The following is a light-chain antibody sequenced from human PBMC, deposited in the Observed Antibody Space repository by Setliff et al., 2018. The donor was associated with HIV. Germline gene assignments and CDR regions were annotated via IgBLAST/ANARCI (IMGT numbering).Light chain of an antibody. CDR3: SSYTSSTTRVV. CDR1: SSDVGGYDY. J-gene: IGLJ2*01. V-gene: IGLV2-14*03. Sequence: QSALTQPASVSGSPGQSITISCTGTSSDVGGYDYVSWYQQHPGKAPKLMIYDVTNRPSGLSNRFSGSKSGNTASLTISGLQAEDEADYYCSSYTSSTTRVVFGEGTKVTVL. CDR2: DVT.